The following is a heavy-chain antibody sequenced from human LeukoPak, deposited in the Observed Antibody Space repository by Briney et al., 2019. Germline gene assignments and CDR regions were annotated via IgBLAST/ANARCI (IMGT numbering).Heavy chain of an antibody. CDR1: GYSFTSYW. J-gene: IGHJ4*02. V-gene: IGHV5-51*01. CDR3: ARRSDGYSSSWYGLDY. CDR2: IYPGDSDT. D-gene: IGHD6-13*01. Sequence: GESLKISCKASGYSFTSYWIGWVRQMPGKGLEWMGIIYPGDSDTRYSPSFQGQVTISADKSISTAYLQWSSLKASDTAMYYCARRSDGYSSSWYGLDYWGQGTLVTVSS.